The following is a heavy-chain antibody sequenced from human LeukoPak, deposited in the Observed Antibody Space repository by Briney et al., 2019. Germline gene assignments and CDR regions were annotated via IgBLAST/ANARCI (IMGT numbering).Heavy chain of an antibody. CDR2: IIPIFGTA. J-gene: IGHJ4*02. Sequence: ASVKVSCKASGGTFSNYAINWVRQAPGQGLEWMGGIIPIFGTANYAQKFQGRVTITADKSTSTVYMELNSLKSEDTAVYYCARGWDYDSGGRPTAYVYWGQGTLSPSPQ. CDR1: GGTFSNYA. CDR3: ARGWDYDSGGRPTAYVY. V-gene: IGHV1-69*06. D-gene: IGHD3-22*01.